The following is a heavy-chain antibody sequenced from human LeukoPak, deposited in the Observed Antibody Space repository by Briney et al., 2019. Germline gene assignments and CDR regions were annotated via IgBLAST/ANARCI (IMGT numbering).Heavy chain of an antibody. D-gene: IGHD5-12*01. CDR3: ARDRGYAEEPLGY. CDR1: GFTFSDYY. Sequence: GRSLRLFCAASGFTFSDYYMRWIRHAPGKGLEWVSYISSSGSTIYYADSVKGRFTISRDNAKNSLYLQMNSLRAEDTAVYYCARDRGYAEEPLGYWGQGTLVTVSS. V-gene: IGHV3-11*01. J-gene: IGHJ4*02. CDR2: ISSSGSTI.